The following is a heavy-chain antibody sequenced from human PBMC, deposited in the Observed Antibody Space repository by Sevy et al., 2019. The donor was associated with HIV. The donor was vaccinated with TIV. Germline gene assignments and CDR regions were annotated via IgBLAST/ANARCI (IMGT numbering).Heavy chain of an antibody. CDR2: ISAYNGNT. V-gene: IGHV1-18*04. J-gene: IGHJ6*03. CDR3: AGLNYGDPYYYYYYMDV. CDR1: GYTFTSYG. D-gene: IGHD4-17*01. Sequence: ASVKVSCKASGYTFTSYGISWVRQAPGQGLEWMGWISAYNGNTNYAQKLQGRVTMTTDTSTSTAYMELRSLISDDTAVYYCAGLNYGDPYYYYYYMDVWGKGTTVTVSS.